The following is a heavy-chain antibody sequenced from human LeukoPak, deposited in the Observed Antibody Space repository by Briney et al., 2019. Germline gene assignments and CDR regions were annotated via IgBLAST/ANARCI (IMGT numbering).Heavy chain of an antibody. CDR3: AKTSEWELLDY. CDR2: ISYDGSNK. D-gene: IGHD1-26*01. V-gene: IGHV3-30*18. CDR1: GFTFSSYG. Sequence: PGRSLRLSCAASGFTFSSYGMHWVRQAPGKGLEWVAVISYDGSNKYYADSVKGRFTISRDNSKNTLYLQMNSLRAEATAVYYCAKTSEWELLDYWGQGTLVTVSS. J-gene: IGHJ4*02.